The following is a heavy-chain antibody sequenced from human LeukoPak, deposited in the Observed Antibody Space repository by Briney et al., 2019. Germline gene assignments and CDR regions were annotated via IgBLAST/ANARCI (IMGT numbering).Heavy chain of an antibody. CDR3: AKGGESSSSWPYYFDY. CDR2: IWYDGSNK. Sequence: GGSLRLSCAASGFTFSSHGMHWVRQAPGKGLEWVAVIWYDGSNKDYAESVKGRFTISRDNSKNTLYLQMNSLRAEDTAVYYCAKGGESSSSWPYYFDYWGQGTLVTVSS. J-gene: IGHJ4*02. D-gene: IGHD6-13*01. V-gene: IGHV3-30*02. CDR1: GFTFSSHG.